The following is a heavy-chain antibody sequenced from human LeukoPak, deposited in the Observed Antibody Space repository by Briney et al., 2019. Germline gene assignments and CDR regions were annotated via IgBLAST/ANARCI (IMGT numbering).Heavy chain of an antibody. V-gene: IGHV4-4*02. CDR2: IYHSGST. CDR3: ARLGGIAVAGTLRGLDY. CDR1: GGPISSSNW. Sequence: PSETLSLTCAVSGGPISSSNWGSWVRQPPGKGLEWIGEIYHSGSTNYNPSLKSRVTISVDKSKNQFSLKLSSVTAADTAVYYCARLGGIAVAGTLRGLDYWGQGTLVTVSS. D-gene: IGHD6-19*01. J-gene: IGHJ4*02.